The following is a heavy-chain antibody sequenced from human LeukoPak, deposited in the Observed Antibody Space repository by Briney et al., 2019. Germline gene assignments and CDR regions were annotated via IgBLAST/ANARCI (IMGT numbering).Heavy chain of an antibody. V-gene: IGHV3-9*01. CDR2: ISWNSGSI. Sequence: GGSLRPSCAASGFTFDDYAMHWVRQAPGKGLEWVSGISWNSGSIGYADSVKGRFTISRDNAKNSLYLQMNSLRAEDTALYYCAKDMDIVATSFDYWGQGTLVTVSS. CDR3: AKDMDIVATSFDY. J-gene: IGHJ4*02. D-gene: IGHD5-12*01. CDR1: GFTFDDYA.